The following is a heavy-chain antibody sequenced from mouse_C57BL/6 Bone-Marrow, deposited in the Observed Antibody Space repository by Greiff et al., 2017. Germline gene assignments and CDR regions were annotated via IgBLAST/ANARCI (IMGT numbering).Heavy chain of an antibody. Sequence: QVQLKQSGPELVRPGVSVKISCKGSGYTFTDYAMHWVKPSHAKSLEWIGVISTYSGDASYNQKFKDKATMTVDKSSSTAYMELARLKSEDSAVYYCARYDYDVCAMDYWGQGTSVTVSS. CDR3: ARYDYDVCAMDY. CDR1: GYTFTDYA. V-gene: IGHV1-67*01. CDR2: ISTYSGDA. D-gene: IGHD2-4*01. J-gene: IGHJ4*01.